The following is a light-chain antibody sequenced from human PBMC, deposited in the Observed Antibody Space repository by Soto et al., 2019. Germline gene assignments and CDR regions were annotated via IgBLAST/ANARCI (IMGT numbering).Light chain of an antibody. CDR1: QSVSSY. CDR2: DAS. J-gene: IGKJ4*02. CDR3: QQRSNWPL. V-gene: IGKV3-11*01. Sequence: EIVLTQSPATLSLSPGERATLSCRASQSVSSYFAWYQQKPGQAPRLLIYDASNRATGIQARCSGSGSGTDFTLTISSLEPEDFAVYYCQQRSNWPLFGGGTKVEIK.